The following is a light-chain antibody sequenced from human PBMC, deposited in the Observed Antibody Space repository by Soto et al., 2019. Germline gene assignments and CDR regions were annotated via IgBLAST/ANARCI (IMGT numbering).Light chain of an antibody. CDR3: PQYDIWPPYN. CDR2: WAS. J-gene: IGKJ2*01. V-gene: IGKV3-15*01. CDR1: QSIGPN. Sequence: PQSPATLSASPGEIVSLSCRASQSIGPNLAWYHQRRGQAPRLIISWASTRASAVPARFIVRGFGPEITITITSLRPEDFRIYVCPQYDIWPPYNFGQGNKLGLK.